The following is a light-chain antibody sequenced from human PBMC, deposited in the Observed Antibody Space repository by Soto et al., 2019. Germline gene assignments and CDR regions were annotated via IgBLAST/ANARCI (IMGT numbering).Light chain of an antibody. CDR1: NSDVGSYNL. V-gene: IGLV2-23*02. CDR3: CSYAGSVV. CDR2: EVT. J-gene: IGLJ2*01. Sequence: QSVLTQPASVSGSPGQSITISCTGTNSDVGSYNLVSWYQQHPGKAPKLMIYEVTKRPSGVSNRFSGSKSGNTASLTISRLQAEDEADYYCCSYAGSVVFGGGTQLTV.